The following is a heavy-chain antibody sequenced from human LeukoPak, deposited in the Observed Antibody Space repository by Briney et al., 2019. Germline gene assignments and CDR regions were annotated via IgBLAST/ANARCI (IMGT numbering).Heavy chain of an antibody. J-gene: IGHJ6*02. CDR3: ASSPIYYDSSGSPNYYYGMDV. Sequence: GRSLRLSCAASGFTFSSYGMHWVRQAPGKGLEWVAVIWYDGSNKYYADSVKGRFTISRDNSKNTLYLQMNSLRAEDTAVYYCASSPIYYDSSGSPNYYYGMDVWGQGTTVTVSS. D-gene: IGHD3-22*01. CDR1: GFTFSSYG. V-gene: IGHV3-33*01. CDR2: IWYDGSNK.